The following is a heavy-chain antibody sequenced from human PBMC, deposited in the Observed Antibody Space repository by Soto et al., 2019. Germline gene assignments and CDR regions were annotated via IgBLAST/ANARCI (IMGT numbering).Heavy chain of an antibody. D-gene: IGHD3-3*01. CDR2: IVVGSGNT. V-gene: IGHV1-58*01. CDR3: AEERHYDFWSGYPYYFDY. Sequence: ASVKVSCKASGFTFTSSAVQWVRQARGQRLEWIGWIVVGSGNTNYAQKFQERVTITRDMSTSTAYRELSSLRSEDTAVYYCAEERHYDFWSGYPYYFDYWGQGTLVPVSS. CDR1: GFTFTSSA. J-gene: IGHJ4*02.